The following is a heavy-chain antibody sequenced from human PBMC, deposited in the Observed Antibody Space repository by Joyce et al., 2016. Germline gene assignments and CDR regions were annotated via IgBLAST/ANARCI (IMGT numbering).Heavy chain of an antibody. CDR2: SRNRANRYST. CDR3: ASSPGGKYYFYAMDV. Sequence: EVQLVESGGGLVQPGGSLRLSCEASGFLFNAHYMDWVRQAPGRGREWVGRSRNRANRYSTQSAASVKGRFTISRDASKNSLYLEMNSLKIEDTAVYYCASSPGGKYYFYAMDVWGQGTTVIVSS. J-gene: IGHJ6*02. CDR1: GFLFNAHY. V-gene: IGHV3-72*01.